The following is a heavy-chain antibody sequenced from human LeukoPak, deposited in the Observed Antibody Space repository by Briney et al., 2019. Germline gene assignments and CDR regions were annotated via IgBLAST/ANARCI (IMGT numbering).Heavy chain of an antibody. V-gene: IGHV4-34*01. CDR2: INHSGST. CDR1: GGSFSGYY. CDR3: ARGTAWDSSGYYSFFDC. Sequence: SETLSLTCAVYGGSFSGYYWSWIRQPPGKGLVWIGEINHSGSTNYNPSLKSRVTISVDTSKNQFSLKLSSVTAADTAVYYCARGTAWDSSGYYSFFDCWGQGTLVTVSS. D-gene: IGHD3-22*01. J-gene: IGHJ4*02.